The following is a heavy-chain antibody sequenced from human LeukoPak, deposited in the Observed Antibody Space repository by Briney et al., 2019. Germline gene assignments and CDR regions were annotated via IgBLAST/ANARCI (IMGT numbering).Heavy chain of an antibody. Sequence: SETLSLTCTVSGGSISSGSYYWSWIRQPPGKGLEWIGEINHSGSTNYSPSLKSRVTISVDTSKNQFSLKLSSVTAADTAVYYCARGNAALSIAARHYYYYGMDVWGQGTTVTVSS. CDR2: INHSGST. V-gene: IGHV4-39*07. CDR1: GGSISSGSYY. CDR3: ARGNAALSIAARHYYYYGMDV. D-gene: IGHD6-6*01. J-gene: IGHJ6*02.